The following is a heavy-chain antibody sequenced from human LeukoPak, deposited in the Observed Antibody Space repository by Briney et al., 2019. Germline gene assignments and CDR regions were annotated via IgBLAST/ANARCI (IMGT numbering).Heavy chain of an antibody. CDR2: ICAYNGNT. Sequence: ASVKVSCMAPGYTFTSYGISWVRQAPGQGLEWMGWICAYNGNTNYEQKLQGRVTMTTDTTTRTDYIELRSLRSDDTAVYYCARDRNLLRYFDWPIGKFDYWGQGTLVTVSS. CDR1: GYTFTSYG. D-gene: IGHD3-9*01. J-gene: IGHJ4*02. V-gene: IGHV1-18*01. CDR3: ARDRNLLRYFDWPIGKFDY.